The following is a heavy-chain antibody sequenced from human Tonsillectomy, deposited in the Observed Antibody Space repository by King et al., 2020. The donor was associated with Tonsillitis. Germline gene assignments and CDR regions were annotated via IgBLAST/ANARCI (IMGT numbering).Heavy chain of an antibody. Sequence: VQLVQSGAEVKKPGASVKVSCKASGYTFTSYYMHWVRQAPGQGLEWMGIINPSGGSTSYAQKFQGRVTMTRDTSTSTVYMELSSLRSEDTAVYYCARAGGHCGGDCYPDYMDVWGKGTTVTVSS. V-gene: IGHV1-46*01. D-gene: IGHD2-21*02. CDR1: GYTFTSYY. CDR3: ARAGGHCGGDCYPDYMDV. J-gene: IGHJ6*03. CDR2: INPSGGST.